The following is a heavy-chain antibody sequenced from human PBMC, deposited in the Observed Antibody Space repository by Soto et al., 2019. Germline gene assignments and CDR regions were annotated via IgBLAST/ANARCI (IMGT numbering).Heavy chain of an antibody. D-gene: IGHD6-19*01. Sequence: SETLSLTCTVSGGSISRYYWSWIRQPPGKGLEWIGYIYYSGSTNYNPSPKSRVTRSVDTSKNQLSLKLSSVTAADTAVYYCARVDGYRSGWYQGGYYFDYSGQVPLVAVCS. CDR2: IYYSGST. J-gene: IGHJ4*02. CDR1: GGSISRYY. V-gene: IGHV4-59*01. CDR3: ARVDGYRSGWYQGGYYFDY.